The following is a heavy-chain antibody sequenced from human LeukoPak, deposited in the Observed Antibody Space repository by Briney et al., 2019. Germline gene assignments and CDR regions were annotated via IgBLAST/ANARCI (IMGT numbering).Heavy chain of an antibody. V-gene: IGHV4-4*07. J-gene: IGHJ4*02. CDR3: AREEMAIDY. CDR1: GGSISSYY. CDR2: IYTSGNT. Sequence: KPSETLSLTCTVSGGSISSYYWNWIRQPAGKGLEWIGRIYTSGNTNSNPSLKSQVTMSVDTSKSQFSLKLSSVTAADTAVYYCAREEMAIDYWGQGTLVTVSS.